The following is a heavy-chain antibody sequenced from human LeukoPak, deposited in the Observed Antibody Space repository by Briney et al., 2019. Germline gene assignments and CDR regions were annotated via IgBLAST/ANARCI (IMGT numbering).Heavy chain of an antibody. CDR2: ISYDGSNK. J-gene: IGHJ6*02. CDR3: AKAEVYCSSTSCPPGGNLNYYYYGMDV. Sequence: GGSLRLSCAASGFTFSSYGMHWVRQAPGKGLEWVAVISYDGSNKYYADSVKGRFTISRDNSKNTLYLQMNSLRAEDTAVYYCAKAEVYCSSTSCPPGGNLNYYYYGMDVWGQGTTVTVSS. V-gene: IGHV3-30*18. D-gene: IGHD2-2*01. CDR1: GFTFSSYG.